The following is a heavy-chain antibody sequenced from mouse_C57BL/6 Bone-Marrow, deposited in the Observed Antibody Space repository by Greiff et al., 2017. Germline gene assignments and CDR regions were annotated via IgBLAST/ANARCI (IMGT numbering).Heavy chain of an antibody. D-gene: IGHD4-1*01. Sequence: EVKLLESGGGLVQPGGSMKLSCVASGFTFSNYWMNWVRQSPEKGLEWVAQIRLKSDNYATHYAESVKGRFTISRDDSKSSVYLQMNNLRAEDTGIYSCTDPNWASWFAYWGQGTLVTVSA. CDR1: GFTFSNYW. V-gene: IGHV6-3*01. CDR2: IRLKSDNYAT. J-gene: IGHJ3*01. CDR3: TDPNWASWFAY.